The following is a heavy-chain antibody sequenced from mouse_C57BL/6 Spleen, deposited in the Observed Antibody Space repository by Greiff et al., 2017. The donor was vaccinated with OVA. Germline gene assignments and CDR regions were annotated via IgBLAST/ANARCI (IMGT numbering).Heavy chain of an antibody. J-gene: IGHJ4*01. V-gene: IGHV2-6-1*01. CDR1: GFSLTSYG. Sequence: QVQLQQSGPGLVAPSQSLSITCTVSGFSLTSYGVHWVRQPPGKGLEWLVVIWSDGSTTYNSALKSSLSISKDNSKSQVFLKMNSLQTDDTAMYYCARHKATVVAPYAMDYWGQGTSVTVSS. D-gene: IGHD1-1*01. CDR3: ARHKATVVAPYAMDY. CDR2: IWSDGST.